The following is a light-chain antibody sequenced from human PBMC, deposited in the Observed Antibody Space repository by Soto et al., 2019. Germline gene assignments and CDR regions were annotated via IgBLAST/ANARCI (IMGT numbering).Light chain of an antibody. CDR1: QSLSGT. CDR2: GAS. J-gene: IGKJ1*01. Sequence: EIVLTQSPATLSLSPGERATLSCRASQSLSGTLAWFQQKPGQPPRLLIYGASNRATGIPARFTASGSGTDFTLTISSLEPEYFAVYYCQQRTLWPRTFGQGTKVEIK. V-gene: IGKV3-11*01. CDR3: QQRTLWPRT.